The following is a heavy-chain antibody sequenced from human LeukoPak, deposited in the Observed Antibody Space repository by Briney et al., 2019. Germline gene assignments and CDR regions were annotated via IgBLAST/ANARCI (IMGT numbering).Heavy chain of an antibody. CDR1: GYTFTSYA. D-gene: IGHD3-10*01. CDR2: INTNTGNP. V-gene: IGHV7-4-1*02. J-gene: IGHJ4*02. CDR3: ARANFNYGSGSRMFDY. Sequence: GASVKVSCKASGYTFTSYAMNWVRQAPGQGLERVGWINTNTGNPTYAQGFTGRFVFSLDTSVSTAYLQISSLKAEDTAVYYCARANFNYGSGSRMFDYWGQGTLVTVSS.